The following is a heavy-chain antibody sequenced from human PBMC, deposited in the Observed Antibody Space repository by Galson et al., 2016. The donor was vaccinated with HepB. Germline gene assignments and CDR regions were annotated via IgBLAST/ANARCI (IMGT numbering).Heavy chain of an antibody. CDR3: ARGAKVAAGLTGPYWFFDL. Sequence: SVKVSCKASGGTFSSYGFSWVRLAPGQGLEWVGGVIPIFDTPNYAQKFQGRVTITADKSTSTAYMELRSLRSDDTAVYYCARGAKVAAGLTGPYWFFDLWGRGTLVTVSS. J-gene: IGHJ2*01. D-gene: IGHD1-14*01. CDR2: VIPIFDTP. V-gene: IGHV1-69*06. CDR1: GGTFSSYG.